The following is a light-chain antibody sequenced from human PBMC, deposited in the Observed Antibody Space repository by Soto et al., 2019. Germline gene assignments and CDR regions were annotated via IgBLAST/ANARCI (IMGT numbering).Light chain of an antibody. Sequence: QSALTQPASVSGSPGQSITISCTGTSSDVGGYNYVSWYQQHPGKAPKLMIYEVSNRPSGVSNRFSGSKSGNTASLTISGLQADDEADYYCSSYTSRSSIVFGGGTKVTVL. CDR1: SSDVGGYNY. CDR3: SSYTSRSSIV. V-gene: IGLV2-14*01. CDR2: EVS. J-gene: IGLJ2*01.